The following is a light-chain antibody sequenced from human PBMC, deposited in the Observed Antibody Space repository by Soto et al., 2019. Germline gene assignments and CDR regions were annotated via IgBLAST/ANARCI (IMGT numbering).Light chain of an antibody. J-gene: IGLJ2*01. CDR3: NSHADNKEV. CDR1: SSDVGAYNY. V-gene: IGLV2-8*01. Sequence: QSALTQPPSASGSPGQSVTISCTGSSSDVGAYNYVSWYQQHPGKAPKLMIYEVSKRPSGVPDRFSGFKSGNTASLTVSGLQAEDEADYYCNSHADNKEVFGGGTKLTVL. CDR2: EVS.